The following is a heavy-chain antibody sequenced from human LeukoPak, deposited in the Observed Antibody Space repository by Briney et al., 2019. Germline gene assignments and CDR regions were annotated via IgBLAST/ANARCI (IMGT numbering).Heavy chain of an antibody. D-gene: IGHD2-8*01. CDR1: GYSLSSYW. J-gene: IGHJ3*02. Sequence: GESLKISCKGSGYSLSSYWMTWVRQAPGKGLEWVANIRRDGTQEHYVDSVEGRFTISRDNAKNSLFLQMNSLRAEDTAVYYCARDSTQYDNGVYFDVHDIWGQGTMVTVSS. CDR2: IRRDGTQE. V-gene: IGHV3-7*01. CDR3: ARDSTQYDNGVYFDVHDI.